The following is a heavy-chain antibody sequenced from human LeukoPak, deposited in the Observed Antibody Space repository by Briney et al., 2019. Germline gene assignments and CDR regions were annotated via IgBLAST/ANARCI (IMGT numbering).Heavy chain of an antibody. CDR3: ARGRTMDGSTPPFEI. D-gene: IGHD4/OR15-4a*01. CDR2: IDPNTGDT. J-gene: IGHJ3*02. CDR1: GYTFTNYY. V-gene: IGHV1-2*02. Sequence: GASVKVSCKASGYTFTNYYMHWVRQAPGQALEWMGWIDPNTGDTNYSQNIQGRATMTRDTSINTAYMEFTSLGSDDTAVYYCARGRTMDGSTPPFEIWGQGTMVTVSS.